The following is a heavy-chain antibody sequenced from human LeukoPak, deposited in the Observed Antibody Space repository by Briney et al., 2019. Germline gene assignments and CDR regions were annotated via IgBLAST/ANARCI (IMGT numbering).Heavy chain of an antibody. V-gene: IGHV3-23*01. CDR1: RFTFSTYA. Sequence: PGGSLRLSCAASRFTFSTYAMSWVRQPPGKGLEWVSAISGSDGSTYYADSVKGRFTISRDNPKNTLYLQMNSLRAEDTAVYYCAKGLKAAAGPYYFDYWGQGTLVTVSS. D-gene: IGHD6-13*01. CDR3: AKGLKAAAGPYYFDY. CDR2: ISGSDGST. J-gene: IGHJ4*02.